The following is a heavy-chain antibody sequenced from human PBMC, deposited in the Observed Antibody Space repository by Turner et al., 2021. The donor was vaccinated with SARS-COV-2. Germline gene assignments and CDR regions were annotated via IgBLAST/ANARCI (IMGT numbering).Heavy chain of an antibody. J-gene: IGHJ6*02. D-gene: IGHD1-26*01. V-gene: IGHV4-39*01. Sequence: QLQLQESGTGLVKPSETLSLTCTVSGGSISSSSYYWGWIRQPPGKGLEWIGSIYYSWSTYYNPSLKSRVTISVDTSKNQFSLKLSSVTAADTAVYYFAVEVVVLTTTHYGMDVWGQGTTVTVSS. CDR3: AVEVVVLTTTHYGMDV. CDR2: IYYSWST. CDR1: GGSISSSSYY.